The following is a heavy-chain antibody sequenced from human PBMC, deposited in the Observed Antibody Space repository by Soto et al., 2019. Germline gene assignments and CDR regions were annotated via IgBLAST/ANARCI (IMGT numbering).Heavy chain of an antibody. J-gene: IGHJ6*02. CDR2: ISRGAEYV. CDR3: ATDGAAGAAMGV. Sequence: EVQLVESGGGLVKPGGSLRLSCAASGLTFSTYGMNWVRQAPGKGLEWVSSISRGAEYVGYADSVKGRLTIPRDNAKHSLYVQLDSLRVEDTGVYYCATDGAAGAAMGVWGQGTTVTVSS. D-gene: IGHD6-13*01. CDR1: GLTFSTYG. V-gene: IGHV3-21*01.